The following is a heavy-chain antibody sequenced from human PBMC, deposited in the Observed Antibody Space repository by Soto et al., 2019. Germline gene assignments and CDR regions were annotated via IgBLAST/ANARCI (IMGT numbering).Heavy chain of an antibody. CDR3: ARGQAVGEVDY. D-gene: IGHD3-10*01. Sequence: ASVKVSCKASGYTVTGSDMHWVRQATGQGLEWMGWMNPNSGDTDYAQKFQGRVTMTRNTSISTAYMELSSLRSEDTAVYYCARGQAVGEVDYWGQGTLVTVSS. CDR2: MNPNSGDT. J-gene: IGHJ4*02. CDR1: GYTVTGSD. V-gene: IGHV1-8*02.